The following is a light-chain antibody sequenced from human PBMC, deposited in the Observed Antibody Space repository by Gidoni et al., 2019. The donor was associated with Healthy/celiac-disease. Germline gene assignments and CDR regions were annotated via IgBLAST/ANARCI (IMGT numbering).Light chain of an antibody. CDR3: HQYNSY. CDR1: QSISTW. V-gene: IGKV1-5*01. J-gene: IGKJ1*01. CDR2: DAS. Sequence: DIQMTQSPSTLSASVGDRVTITCRASQSISTWLAWYQQKPGKAPKLLIYDASSLESGVPSRFSGSGSGTEFTLTISSLQPDDFATYYCHQYNSYFXQXTKVEIK.